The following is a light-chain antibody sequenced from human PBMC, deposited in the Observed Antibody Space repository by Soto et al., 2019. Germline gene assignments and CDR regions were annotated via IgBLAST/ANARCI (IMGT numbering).Light chain of an antibody. Sequence: EVVMTQSPATLSVSPRESVTLSCRASQTVHNNYLAWYQQKPGQAPRLLIYAVSARATGIPARFSGSGSGTEFTLTINGLQSEDFAIYYCQQHTSWPITLGQGTRLEIK. J-gene: IGKJ5*01. CDR1: QTVHNN. CDR2: AVS. V-gene: IGKV3-15*01. CDR3: QQHTSWPIT.